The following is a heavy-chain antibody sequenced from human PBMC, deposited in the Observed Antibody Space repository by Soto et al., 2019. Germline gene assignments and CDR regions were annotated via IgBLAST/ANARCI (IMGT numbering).Heavy chain of an antibody. J-gene: IGHJ4*02. CDR3: AKVHLYYDYIWGSYRPLPPRY. CDR1: GFTFSSYA. D-gene: IGHD3-16*02. Sequence: GGSLRLSCVASGFTFSSYAMSWVRQAPGKGLEWVSAISGSGGSTYYADSVKGRFTISRDNSKNTLYLQMNSLRAEDTAVYYCAKVHLYYDYIWGSYRPLPPRYWGQGTLVTVSS. CDR2: ISGSGGST. V-gene: IGHV3-23*01.